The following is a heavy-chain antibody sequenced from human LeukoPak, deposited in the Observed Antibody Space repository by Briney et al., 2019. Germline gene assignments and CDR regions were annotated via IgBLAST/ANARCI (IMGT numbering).Heavy chain of an antibody. Sequence: GASVKVSCKASGYTFTSYGISWVRQAPGQGLEWMGWISAYNGNTNYAQKLQGRVTMTTDTSTSTAYMELRSLRSDDTAVYYCARSHTIAVAGTFDYWGQGTLVTVSS. V-gene: IGHV1-18*01. CDR2: ISAYNGNT. D-gene: IGHD6-19*01. J-gene: IGHJ4*02. CDR3: ARSHTIAVAGTFDY. CDR1: GYTFTSYG.